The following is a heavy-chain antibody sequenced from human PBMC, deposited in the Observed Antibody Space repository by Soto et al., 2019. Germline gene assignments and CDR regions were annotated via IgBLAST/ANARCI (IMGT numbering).Heavy chain of an antibody. CDR2: ISWNSGNI. J-gene: IGHJ3*02. CDR3: AKGRGGATDAISAFDI. Sequence: EAQLVESGGGLVQPGRPLRLSCEASGFTFADYAMHWVRQGPGKGLEWVSGISWNSGNIGYVDSVKGRFTISRDNAKNSLHLQMNNLRDEDTALYYCAKGRGGATDAISAFDIWGQGSVVTVSS. D-gene: IGHD2-2*01. V-gene: IGHV3-9*01. CDR1: GFTFADYA.